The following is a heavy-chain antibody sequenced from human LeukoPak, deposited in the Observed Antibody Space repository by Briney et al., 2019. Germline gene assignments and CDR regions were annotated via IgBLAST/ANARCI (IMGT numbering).Heavy chain of an antibody. J-gene: IGHJ3*01. CDR1: GYTFTDYY. D-gene: IGHD4-17*01. CDR3: ARERNYGDYGNAFDV. CDR2: INPKRGVT. Sequence: ASVKVSCKASGYTFTDYYIHWMRQAPGQGLEWMGWINPKRGVTTYAQKFQGRVTMARDTSITTAYMELTRLRSDDTTIYYCARERNYGDYGNAFDVWGQGTKVTVSS. V-gene: IGHV1-2*02.